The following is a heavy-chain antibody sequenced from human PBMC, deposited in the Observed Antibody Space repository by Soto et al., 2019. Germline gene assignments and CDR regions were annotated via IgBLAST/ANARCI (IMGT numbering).Heavy chain of an antibody. Sequence: SETLSLTCTVSGYSISSGYYWGWIRQPPGKGLEWIGSIYHSGSTYYNPSLKSRVTISVDTSKNQFSLKLSSVTAADTAVYYCASAGYGSGSYYYYYGMDVWGQGTTVTVSS. D-gene: IGHD3-10*01. CDR2: IYHSGST. CDR1: GYSISSGYY. V-gene: IGHV4-38-2*02. J-gene: IGHJ6*02. CDR3: ASAGYGSGSYYYYYGMDV.